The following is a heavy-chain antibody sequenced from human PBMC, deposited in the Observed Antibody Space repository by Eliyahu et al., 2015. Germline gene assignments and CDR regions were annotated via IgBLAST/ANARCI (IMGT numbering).Heavy chain of an antibody. V-gene: IGHV2-5*02. J-gene: IGHJ3*02. CDR2: IYWDDDK. CDR3: AHLTYYYDKEDAFDI. CDR1: GFSLSTSGVG. Sequence: QITLKESGPTLVKPTQTLTLTCTFSGFSLSTSGVGVGWIRQPPGKALEWLALIYWDDDKRYSPSLKGRLTITKDTSKNQVVLTMTNMDPVDTATYYCAHLTYYYDKEDAFDIWGQETMVTVSS. D-gene: IGHD3-22*01.